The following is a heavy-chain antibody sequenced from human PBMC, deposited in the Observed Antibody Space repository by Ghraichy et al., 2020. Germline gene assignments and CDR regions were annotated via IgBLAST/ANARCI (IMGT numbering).Heavy chain of an antibody. D-gene: IGHD2-2*01. V-gene: IGHV1-69*06. CDR1: GGTFNSYA. CDR2: IIPMFDTT. Sequence: SLKVSCKAPGGTFNSYAINWVRQAPGQGLEWMGVIIPMFDTTNYAQKFQDRVTITADKSTSTAYMDLSSLRSDDTAVYYCARDRGYCIGTSCYLSYYYGMDVWGQGTTVTVSS. J-gene: IGHJ6*02. CDR3: ARDRGYCIGTSCYLSYYYGMDV.